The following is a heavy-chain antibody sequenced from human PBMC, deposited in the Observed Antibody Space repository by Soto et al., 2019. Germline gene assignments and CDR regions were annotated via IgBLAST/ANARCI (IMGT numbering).Heavy chain of an antibody. CDR2: IYPGDSDT. J-gene: IGHJ3*02. CDR3: ARHPPPNNWNDAFDI. CDR1: GYSFTSYW. V-gene: IGHV5-51*01. D-gene: IGHD1-20*01. Sequence: GESLKISCKGSGYSFTSYWIGWVRQMPGKGLEWMGIIYPGDSDTRYSPSFQGQVTISADKSISTAYLQWSSLKASDTAMYYCARHPPPNNWNDAFDIWGQGTMVTVSS.